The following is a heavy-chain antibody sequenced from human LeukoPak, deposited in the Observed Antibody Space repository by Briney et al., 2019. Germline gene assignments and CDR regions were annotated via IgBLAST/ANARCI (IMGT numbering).Heavy chain of an antibody. D-gene: IGHD6-19*01. CDR3: ARSRQQWLVHYYYYMDV. Sequence: ASVTVSCKASGYTFTGYYMHWVRQAPGQGLEWMGWINPNSGGTNYAQKFQGRVTMTRDTSISTAYMELSRLRSDDTAVYYCARSRQQWLVHYYYYMDVWGKGTTVTVSS. J-gene: IGHJ6*03. CDR2: INPNSGGT. CDR1: GYTFTGYY. V-gene: IGHV1-2*02.